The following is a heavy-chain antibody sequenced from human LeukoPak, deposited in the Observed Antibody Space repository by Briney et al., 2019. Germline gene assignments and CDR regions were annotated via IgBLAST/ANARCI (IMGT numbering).Heavy chain of an antibody. CDR3: ARERSSWGGDNWFDP. J-gene: IGHJ5*02. Sequence: GGSLRLSCAASGFTVSSNYMSWVRQAPGKGLEWVSVIYSGGSTYYADSVKGRFTISRDNSKNTLYLQMNSLRAEDTAVYYCARERSSWGGDNWFDPWGQGTLVTVSS. CDR1: GFTVSSNY. V-gene: IGHV3-66*01. CDR2: IYSGGST. D-gene: IGHD6-13*01.